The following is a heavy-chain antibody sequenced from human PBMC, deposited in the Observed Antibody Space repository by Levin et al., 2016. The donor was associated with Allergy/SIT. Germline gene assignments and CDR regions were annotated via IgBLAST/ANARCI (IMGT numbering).Heavy chain of an antibody. V-gene: IGHV2-70*11. CDR2: IDWDDDK. J-gene: IGHJ4*02. Sequence: SGPTLVKPTQTLTLTCTFSGFSLSTSGMCVSWIRQPPGKALEWLARIDWDDDKYYSTSLKTRLTISKDTSKNQVVLTMTNMDPVDTATYYCARTYIQYSSANTIFDYWGQGTLVTVSS. D-gene: IGHD6-25*01. CDR3: ARTYIQYSSANTIFDY. CDR1: GFSLSTSGMC.